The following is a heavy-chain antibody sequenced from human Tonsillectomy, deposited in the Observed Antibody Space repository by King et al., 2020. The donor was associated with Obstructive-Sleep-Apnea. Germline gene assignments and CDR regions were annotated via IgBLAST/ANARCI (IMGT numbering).Heavy chain of an antibody. D-gene: IGHD3-16*01. CDR3: VAPLDGFWGN. CDR2: INGVGSTT. V-gene: IGHV3-74*01. CDR1: GLTFSSNW. J-gene: IGHJ4*02. Sequence: VQLVESGGGLVQPGGSLRLSCAASGLTFSSNWMHWIRQAPGEGLMWVSRINGVGSTTNYADSVKGRFTISRDNAKNTLYLQMNSLRAEDTAVYYCVAPLDGFWGNWGQGTLVIVSS.